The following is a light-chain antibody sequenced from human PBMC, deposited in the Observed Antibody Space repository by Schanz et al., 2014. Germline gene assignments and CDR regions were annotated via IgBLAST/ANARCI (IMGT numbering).Light chain of an antibody. V-gene: IGLV8-61*01. J-gene: IGLJ3*02. CDR3: VLYMGSGISV. CDR1: SGSVSTRYY. Sequence: QAVVTQEPSFSVSPGGTVTLTCGLSSGSVSTRYYASWYQQTPGQAPRTLIYSTDIRSSGVPDRFSGSILGNKAALTITGAQADDESDYYCVLYMGSGISVFGGGTKLTVL. CDR2: STD.